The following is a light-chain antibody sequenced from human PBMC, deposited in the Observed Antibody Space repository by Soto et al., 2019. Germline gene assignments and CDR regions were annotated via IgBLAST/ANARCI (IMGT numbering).Light chain of an antibody. V-gene: IGKV1-5*01. J-gene: IGKJ1*01. Sequence: DIPMTQSPSTLSASVGDRVTITCRASQSIGSWLAWYQQKPGKAPKLLIYDASTVQSGVPSRFSGSGSGTEFTLTISSLQPDDSATYYCQHYSLYSPWTFGQGTKVEIK. CDR2: DAS. CDR1: QSIGSW. CDR3: QHYSLYSPWT.